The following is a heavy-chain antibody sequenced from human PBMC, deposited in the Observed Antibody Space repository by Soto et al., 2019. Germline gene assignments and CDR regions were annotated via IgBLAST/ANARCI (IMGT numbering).Heavy chain of an antibody. J-gene: IGHJ4*02. Sequence: SETLSLTCTVSGGSVTNYFWSWMRQPPGKGLEWIGHMYHGGSTYYNPSLKSRVTISVDTSKNQFSLKLSSVTAADTAVYYCGARGTADFDYWGQGTLVTVS. CDR3: GARGTADFDY. D-gene: IGHD6-13*01. CDR1: GGSVTNYF. V-gene: IGHV4-59*04. CDR2: MYHGGST.